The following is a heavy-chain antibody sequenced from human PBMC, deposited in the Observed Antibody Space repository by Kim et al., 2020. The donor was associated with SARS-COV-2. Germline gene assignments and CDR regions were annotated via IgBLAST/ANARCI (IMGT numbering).Heavy chain of an antibody. CDR1: GGSISSSSYY. D-gene: IGHD3-22*01. CDR3: ERPGRYYYDPPGH. Sequence: SETLSLTCTVSGGSISSSSYYWGWIRQPPGKGLEWIGSIYYSGSTYYNPSVKSRVTISVDTSKNQFSLKLSSVTAADTAVYYCERPGRYYYDPPGHWGQGTLGTDSS. CDR2: IYYSGST. V-gene: IGHV4-39*01. J-gene: IGHJ4*02.